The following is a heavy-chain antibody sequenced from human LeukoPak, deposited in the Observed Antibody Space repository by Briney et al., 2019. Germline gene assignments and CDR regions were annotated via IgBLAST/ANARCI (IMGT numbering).Heavy chain of an antibody. CDR1: GGSISSYY. Sequence: PSETLSLTCTVSGGSISSYYWGWIRQPPGKGLEWIGSIYYRGRTYYSPSLKSRVTISADTSNNQFSLNLSSVTASDTAVYYCARQKILDDNYDSSGYYVDQWGQGSLVTVSS. CDR3: ARQKILDDNYDSSGYYVDQ. J-gene: IGHJ4*02. D-gene: IGHD3-22*01. CDR2: IYYRGRT. V-gene: IGHV4-39*01.